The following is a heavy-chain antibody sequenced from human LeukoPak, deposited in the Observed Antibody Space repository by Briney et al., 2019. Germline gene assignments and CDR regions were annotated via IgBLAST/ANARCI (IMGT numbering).Heavy chain of an antibody. D-gene: IGHD3-10*01. CDR2: INPNSGGT. J-gene: IGHJ5*02. V-gene: IGHV1-2*02. CDR1: GYTFTGYY. Sequence: GASVMVSCKASGYTFTGYYMHWVRQAPGQGLEWMGWINPNSGGTNYAQKFQGRVTMTRDTSISTAYMELSRLRSDDTAVYYCAREGGVGSGSYWFDPWGQGTLVTVSS. CDR3: AREGGVGSGSYWFDP.